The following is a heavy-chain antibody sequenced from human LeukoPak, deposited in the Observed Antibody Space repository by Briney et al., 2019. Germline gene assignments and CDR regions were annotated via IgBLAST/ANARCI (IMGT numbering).Heavy chain of an antibody. J-gene: IGHJ4*02. CDR2: ISAYNGNT. CDR1: GYTFVAYY. Sequence: ASVKVSCKASGYTFVAYYLHWVRQAPGQGLEWMGWISAYNGNTNYAQKLQGRVTMTTDTSTSTAYMELRSLRSDDTAVYYCAREYYYDSSGYYGPPGYWGQGTLVTVSS. V-gene: IGHV1-18*01. D-gene: IGHD3-22*01. CDR3: AREYYYDSSGYYGPPGY.